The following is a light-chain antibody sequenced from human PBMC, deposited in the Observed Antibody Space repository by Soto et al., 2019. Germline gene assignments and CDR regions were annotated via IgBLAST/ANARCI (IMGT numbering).Light chain of an antibody. CDR1: QSVSSN. J-gene: IGKJ1*01. Sequence: EIVMTQSPATLSVSPGERATLSCRASQSVSSNLAWYQQRPGQAPRLLISGASTRATGIPARFSGSGSGTEFTLTISSLQSEDFAVYYCQQHNNWPRTFGQGTKVEIK. CDR2: GAS. V-gene: IGKV3-15*01. CDR3: QQHNNWPRT.